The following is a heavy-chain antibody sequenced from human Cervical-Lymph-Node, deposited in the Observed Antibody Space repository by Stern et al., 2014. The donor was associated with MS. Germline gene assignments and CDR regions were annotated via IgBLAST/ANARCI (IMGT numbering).Heavy chain of an antibody. D-gene: IGHD5-18*01. CDR2: INPNSGGT. Sequence: VQLVESGAEVRGPGASMTVSSKPLGYRFMDYHIPWGRWAPGQGLWWLGWINPNSGGTSYAQKFEGRVTLTRDTSTRTVYMEIKRLTSDDTATYFCARDDALGGLSYGSLDYWGQGTPVTVSS. CDR1: GYRFMDYH. V-gene: IGHV1-2*02. CDR3: ARDDALGGLSYGSLDY. J-gene: IGHJ4*02.